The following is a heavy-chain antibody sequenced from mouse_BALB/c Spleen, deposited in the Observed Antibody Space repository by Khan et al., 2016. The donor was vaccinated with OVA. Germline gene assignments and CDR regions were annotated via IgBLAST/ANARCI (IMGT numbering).Heavy chain of an antibody. CDR3: ARNFDDSVEYFDF. CDR1: GFSLISYA. D-gene: IGHD2-13*01. J-gene: IGHJ1*01. CDR2: IWAGGST. Sequence: QVQLKQSGPGLVAPSQSLSITCTVSGFSLISYAVHWVRQPPGKGLEWLGVIWAGGSTNYNSALMSRLSISKDNSKSQVFLKMNSLQIDDTAMYYCARNFDDSVEYFDFWGAGTTVTVSS. V-gene: IGHV2-9*02.